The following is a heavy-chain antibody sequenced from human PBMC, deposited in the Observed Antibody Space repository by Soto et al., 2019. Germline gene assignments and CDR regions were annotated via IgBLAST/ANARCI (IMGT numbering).Heavy chain of an antibody. Sequence: EVQLVESGGGLVKPGGSLRLSCAASGFTFSSYSMNWVRQAPGKGLEWVSSISSSSSYIYYADSVKGRFTISRDNAKNSLYLQMNSLRAEDTAVYYCAHMGYCSSTRCSRGRFGPWGQGTLVTVSS. V-gene: IGHV3-21*01. J-gene: IGHJ5*02. D-gene: IGHD2-2*01. CDR3: AHMGYCSSTRCSRGRFGP. CDR1: GFTFSSYS. CDR2: ISSSSSYI.